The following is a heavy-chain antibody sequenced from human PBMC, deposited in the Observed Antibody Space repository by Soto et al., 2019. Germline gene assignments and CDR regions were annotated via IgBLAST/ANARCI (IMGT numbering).Heavy chain of an antibody. CDR3: ARHGYYYDSTGYYYFV. V-gene: IGHV4-39*01. D-gene: IGHD3-22*01. Sequence: SETLSLTCTVSGGSVSSTNHYWGWIRQPPGKGLEWIGDLYYSGMTRYNPSLKSRVTISVDTSKNQYSLKLTSVTAADTAVYYCARHGYYYDSTGYYYFVWGQGNLVTVSS. CDR2: LYYSGMT. J-gene: IGHJ4*02. CDR1: GGSVSSTNHY.